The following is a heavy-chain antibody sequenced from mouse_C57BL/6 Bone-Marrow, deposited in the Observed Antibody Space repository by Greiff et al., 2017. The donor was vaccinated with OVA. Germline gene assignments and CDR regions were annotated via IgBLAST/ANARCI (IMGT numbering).Heavy chain of an antibody. CDR2: ISYDGSN. CDR3: ARRPGYFDV. V-gene: IGHV3-6*01. J-gene: IGHJ1*03. CDR1: GYSITSGYY. Sequence: EVKLQESGPGLVKPSQSLSLTCSVTGYSITSGYYWNWIRQFPGNKLEWMGYISYDGSNYYNPSLKNRISITRDTSKNQFFLKLISVTTEDTATYYCARRPGYFDVWGTGTTVTVSS.